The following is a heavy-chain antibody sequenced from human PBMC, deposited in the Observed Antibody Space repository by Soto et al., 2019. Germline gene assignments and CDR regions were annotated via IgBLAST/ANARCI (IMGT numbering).Heavy chain of an antibody. V-gene: IGHV4-59*01. CDR2: IYYSGIT. D-gene: IGHD3-22*01. CDR1: GDSFSDVF. J-gene: IGHJ4*02. Sequence: SETLSLTCTVSGDSFSDVFWSWVRQPPGKGLEWIGYIYYSGITNYNPSLKSRLNISIDASKNQFSLKLSSVTAADTAVYYCARAFDDSSGALGYWGQGTLVTVSS. CDR3: ARAFDDSSGALGY.